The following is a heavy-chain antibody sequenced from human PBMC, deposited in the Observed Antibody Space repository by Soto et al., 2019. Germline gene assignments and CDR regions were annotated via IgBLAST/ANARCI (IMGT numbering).Heavy chain of an antibody. CDR3: AGEYDYGLLFAY. CDR2: IYYSGST. CDR1: GGSISSCGYY. D-gene: IGHD4-17*01. Sequence: SETLSLTCTVSGGSISSCGYYWSWIRQHPGKGREWIGYIYYSGSTYYNPSLKSRVTVSVDTSKNQFSLKLSSVTAADTAVYYCAGEYDYGLLFAYWGQGTLVTVSS. V-gene: IGHV4-31*03. J-gene: IGHJ4*02.